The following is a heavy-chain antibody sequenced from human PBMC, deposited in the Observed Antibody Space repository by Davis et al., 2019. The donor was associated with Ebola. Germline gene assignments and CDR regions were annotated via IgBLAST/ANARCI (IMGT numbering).Heavy chain of an antibody. CDR2: IYSSGST. CDR3: ARSSGLFSSSSGALYFDL. V-gene: IGHV4-61*09. CDR1: GASISSDFFS. J-gene: IGHJ2*01. Sequence: SETLSLTCNVSGASISSDFFSWTWVRQPAGKGLEWIGHIYSSGSTKYNPSLESRVTISLDTSKNQFSLKLRSVTAADTAVYFCARSSGLFSSSSGALYFDLWGRGTLVSVSS. D-gene: IGHD6-6*01.